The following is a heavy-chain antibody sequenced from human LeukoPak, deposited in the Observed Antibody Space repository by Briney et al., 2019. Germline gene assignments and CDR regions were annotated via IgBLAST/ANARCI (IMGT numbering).Heavy chain of an antibody. J-gene: IGHJ4*02. CDR2: IYYSGST. D-gene: IGHD3-16*01. Sequence: WIGSIYYSGSTYYSPSLKSRVAISVDTYKNKFSLNLSSVTATDTAVYYCARHGGSYYFDYWGQGTLVSVSS. CDR3: ARHGGSYYFDY. V-gene: IGHV4-39*01.